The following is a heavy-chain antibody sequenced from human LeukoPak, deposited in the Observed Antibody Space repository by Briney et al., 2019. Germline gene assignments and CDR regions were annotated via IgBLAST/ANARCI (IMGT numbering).Heavy chain of an antibody. Sequence: PGGSLRLSCAASGFTFSSYEMNWVRQAPGKGLEWVSYISSSGSTIYYADSVKGRFTISRDNAKNSLYLQMNSLRAEDTAVYYCARDGRWAYAPWAFDIWGQGTMVTVSS. CDR2: ISSSGSTI. V-gene: IGHV3-48*03. D-gene: IGHD5-24*01. CDR3: ARDGRWAYAPWAFDI. J-gene: IGHJ3*02. CDR1: GFTFSSYE.